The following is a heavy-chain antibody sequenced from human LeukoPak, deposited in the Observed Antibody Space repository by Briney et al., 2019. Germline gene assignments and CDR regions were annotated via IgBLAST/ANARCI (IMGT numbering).Heavy chain of an antibody. CDR2: ISISGSTI. CDR1: GFTFSDYN. CDR3: AKDLTLRYCTNGVCYNDF. D-gene: IGHD2-8*01. J-gene: IGHJ4*02. Sequence: PGGSLRLSCAASGFTFSDYNMSWICHGPGKGLGWVSYISISGSTIYYAASVKRRFTISRYNSKNTLYLQMNSLRADDTAVYYCAKDLTLRYCTNGVCYNDFWGQRTLVTVSS. V-gene: IGHV3-11*01.